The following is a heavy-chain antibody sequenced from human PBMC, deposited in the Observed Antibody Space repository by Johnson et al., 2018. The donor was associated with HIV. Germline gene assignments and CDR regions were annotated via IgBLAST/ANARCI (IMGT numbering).Heavy chain of an antibody. Sequence: QVQLVESGGGLVQPGGSLRLSCEASRFSFSPFGMHWVRQAPGKGLEWVALIRSYESNKYYADSVKGRFTISRDNSKNTLYLQMNSLRAEDTALYYCAKDRGWLQLNYAFDIWGQGTMVTVSS. CDR3: AKDRGWLQLNYAFDI. D-gene: IGHD5-24*01. V-gene: IGHV3-30*02. CDR1: RFSFSPFG. CDR2: IRSYESNK. J-gene: IGHJ3*02.